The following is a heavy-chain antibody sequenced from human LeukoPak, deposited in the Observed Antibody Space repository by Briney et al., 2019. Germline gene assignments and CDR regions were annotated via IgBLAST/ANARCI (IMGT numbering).Heavy chain of an antibody. J-gene: IGHJ3*02. Sequence: ASVKVSCKASGYTFTGYYMHWVRQAPGQGLEWMGWINPNSGGTNYAQKFQGRVTMTRDTSISTAYMELSRLRSDDTAVYYCAREDITGTTGAFDIWGQGTMVTVSS. CDR3: AREDITGTTGAFDI. V-gene: IGHV1-2*02. CDR1: GYTFTGYY. D-gene: IGHD1-7*01. CDR2: INPNSGGT.